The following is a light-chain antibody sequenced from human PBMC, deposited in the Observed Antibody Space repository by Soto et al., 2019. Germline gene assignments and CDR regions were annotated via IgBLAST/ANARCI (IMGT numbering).Light chain of an antibody. J-gene: IGKJ1*01. CDR1: QSVSSIF. V-gene: IGKV3-20*01. Sequence: EIVLTQSPGTLSLSPGERATLSCRASQSVSSIFLAWYQQKPGQAPRLLIYGASSRATGIADRFSGSGSGTDFILTISRLEPEDFAMYYCQHQQTFGQGTKVDIK. CDR2: GAS. CDR3: QHQQT.